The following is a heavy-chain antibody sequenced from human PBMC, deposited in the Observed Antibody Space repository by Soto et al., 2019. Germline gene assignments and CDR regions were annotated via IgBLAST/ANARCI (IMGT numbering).Heavy chain of an antibody. CDR3: ASGTRCPLPRDV. J-gene: IGHJ6*02. CDR1: VVSVSSGSNY. D-gene: IGHD2-2*01. Sequence: QVQLQESGPGLVKLSETLSLTCTVSVVSVSSGSNYWSWIRQPPGKGLEWIGYIYSTGNTNYNPPRKSRVTVSVDTSTNQFAMKLTSVTAADTAVYYCASGTRCPLPRDVWGQGTTVTVSS. V-gene: IGHV4-61*01. CDR2: IYSTGNT.